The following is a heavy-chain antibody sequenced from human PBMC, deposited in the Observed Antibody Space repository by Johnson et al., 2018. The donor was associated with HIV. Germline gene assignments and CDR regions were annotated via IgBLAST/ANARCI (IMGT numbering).Heavy chain of an antibody. J-gene: IGHJ3*02. CDR1: GFTFSDYY. CDR2: ISSSRSNI. V-gene: IGHV3-11*04. CDR3: ARDRVPDAFDI. D-gene: IGHD3-3*01. Sequence: QVQLVESGGGLVKPGGSLRLSCAASGFTFSDYYMSWIRQAPGKGLEWVSYISSSRSNIYYADAVKGRFTISRDNAKNSVYLQMNSLRAEDTAVYYCARDRVPDAFDIWGQGTMVTVSS.